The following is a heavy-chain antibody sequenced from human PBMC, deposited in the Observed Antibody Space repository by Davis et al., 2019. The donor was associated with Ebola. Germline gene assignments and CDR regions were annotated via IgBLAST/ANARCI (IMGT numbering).Heavy chain of an antibody. CDR1: GFTFTSSA. J-gene: IGHJ4*02. CDR3: ARGYFYSNRLEGFDY. D-gene: IGHD4-11*01. Sequence: SVKVSCKASGFTFTSSAVQWVRQARGQRLEWIGWIVVGSGNTNYAQKFQGRVTITADESTSTAYMELSSLRSEDTAVYYCARGYFYSNRLEGFDYWGQGTLVTVSS. V-gene: IGHV1-58*01. CDR2: IVVGSGNT.